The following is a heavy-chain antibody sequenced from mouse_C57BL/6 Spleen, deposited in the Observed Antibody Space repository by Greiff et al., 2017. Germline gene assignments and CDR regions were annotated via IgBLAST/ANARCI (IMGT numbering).Heavy chain of an antibody. CDR1: GFTFSSYT. CDR2: ISGGGGNT. CDR3: ARLQNSFDY. J-gene: IGHJ2*01. V-gene: IGHV5-9*01. Sequence: DVKLVESGGGLVKPGGSLKLSCAASGFTFSSYTMSWVRQTPEKRLEWVATISGGGGNTYYPDSVKGRFTISRDNAKNTLYLQMSSLRSEDTALYYCARLQNSFDYWGQGTTLSVSS.